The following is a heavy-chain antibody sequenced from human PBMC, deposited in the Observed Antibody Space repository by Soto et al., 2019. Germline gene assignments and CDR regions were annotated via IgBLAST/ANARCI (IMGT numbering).Heavy chain of an antibody. CDR1: GFTFSSYA. V-gene: IGHV3-23*01. J-gene: IGHJ6*03. CDR2: ISGSGGST. Sequence: GGSLRLSCAASGFTFSSYAMSRVRQAPGKGLEWVSAISGSGGSTYYADSVKGRFTISRDNSKNTLYLQMNSLRAEDTAVYYCAKREDGYCSSTSCYGYYYYYMDVWGKGTTVTVSS. CDR3: AKREDGYCSSTSCYGYYYYYMDV. D-gene: IGHD2-2*03.